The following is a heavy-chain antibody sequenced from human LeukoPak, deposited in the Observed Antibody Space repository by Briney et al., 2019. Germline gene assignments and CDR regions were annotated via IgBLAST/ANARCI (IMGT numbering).Heavy chain of an antibody. CDR2: ISYDGSNK. V-gene: IGHV3-30*18. J-gene: IGHJ6*02. CDR1: GFTFSSYG. Sequence: GRSLRFSCAASGFTFSSYGMHWVRQAPGKGLEWVAVISYDGSNKDYADSVKGRFTISRDNSKNTLYLQMNSLRAEDTAVYYCAKDWAPAAKYYYYGMDVWGQGTTVTVSS. CDR3: AKDWAPAAKYYYYGMDV. D-gene: IGHD2-2*01.